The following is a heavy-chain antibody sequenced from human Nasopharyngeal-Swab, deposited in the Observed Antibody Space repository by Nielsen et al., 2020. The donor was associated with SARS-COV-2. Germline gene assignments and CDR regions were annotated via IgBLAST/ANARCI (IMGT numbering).Heavy chain of an antibody. V-gene: IGHV4-4*02. Sequence: SETLSLTCAVSGGSISSSNWWSWVRQPPGKGLEWIGEIYHSGSTNYNPSLKSRVTISVDKSKNQFSLKLSPVTAADTAVYYCARGGYYGSGSYQNWGQGTLVTVSS. J-gene: IGHJ4*02. D-gene: IGHD3-10*01. CDR3: ARGGYYGSGSYQN. CDR1: GGSISSSNW. CDR2: IYHSGST.